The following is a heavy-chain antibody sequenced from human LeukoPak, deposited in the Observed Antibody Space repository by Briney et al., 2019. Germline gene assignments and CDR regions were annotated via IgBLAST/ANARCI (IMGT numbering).Heavy chain of an antibody. CDR3: ARDVFSHLFDP. D-gene: IGHD3-9*01. CDR1: GFTFRNYW. V-gene: IGHV3-7*01. J-gene: IGHJ5*02. CDR2: INQDGSEK. Sequence: GGSLRLSCAASGFTFRNYWMTWVRQAPGKGLEWVANINQDGSEKYYVDSVEGRFTISRDNAKNSLFLQMNSLRVDDTAVYYCARDVFSHLFDPWGQGTLVTVSS.